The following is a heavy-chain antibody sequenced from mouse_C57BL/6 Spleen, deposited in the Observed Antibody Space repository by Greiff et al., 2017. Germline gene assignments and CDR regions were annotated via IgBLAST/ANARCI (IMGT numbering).Heavy chain of an antibody. Sequence: EVQLQQSGPELVKPGASVKISCKASGYSFTGYYMNWVKQSPEKSLEWIGEINPSTGGTTYNQKFKAKATLTVDKSSSTAYMQLKSLTSEDSAVYYCARGGIYYDYPHAMDYWGQGTSVTVSS. CDR3: ARGGIYYDYPHAMDY. CDR2: INPSTGGT. D-gene: IGHD2-4*01. J-gene: IGHJ4*01. CDR1: GYSFTGYY. V-gene: IGHV1-42*01.